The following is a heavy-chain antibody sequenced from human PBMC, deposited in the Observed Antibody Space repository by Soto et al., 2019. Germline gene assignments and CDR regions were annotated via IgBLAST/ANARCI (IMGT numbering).Heavy chain of an antibody. D-gene: IGHD2-2*01. Sequence: EVQLLESGGALVQPGGSLRLSCAASGFTFSNHAMNWVRQAPGKGLEWVSTISYSGSTYYADSVKGRFTISIDNSKNTLYRQMNSLRAEDTAVYYCARDPGGHYCTSTSGLYFFDHWGQGTLVIVSS. CDR3: ARDPGGHYCTSTSGLYFFDH. CDR2: ISYSGST. V-gene: IGHV3-23*01. J-gene: IGHJ4*02. CDR1: GFTFSNHA.